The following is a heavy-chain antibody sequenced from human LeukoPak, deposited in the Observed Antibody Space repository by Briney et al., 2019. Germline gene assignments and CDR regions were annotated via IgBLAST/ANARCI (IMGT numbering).Heavy chain of an antibody. D-gene: IGHD1-26*01. CDR3: ARHEAVGAHLPVYAFDI. J-gene: IGHJ3*02. V-gene: IGHV4-39*01. CDR1: GGSISSSSYY. Sequence: PSETLSLTCTVSGGSISSSSYYWGWIRQPPGTGLEWIGSIYYSGSTYYNPSLKSRVTISVDTSKNQFSLKLSSVTAADTAVYYCARHEAVGAHLPVYAFDIWGQGTMVTVSS. CDR2: IYYSGST.